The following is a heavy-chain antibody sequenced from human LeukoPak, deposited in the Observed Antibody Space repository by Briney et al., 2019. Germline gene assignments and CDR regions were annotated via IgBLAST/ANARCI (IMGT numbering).Heavy chain of an antibody. Sequence: ASVKVSCKASGSTFTGYYMHWVRQAPGQGLEWMGWINPNSGGTNYAQKFQGRVTMTRDTSISTAYMELSRLRSDDTAVYYCARDVKRWLQWGIDYWGQGTLVTVSS. V-gene: IGHV1-2*02. D-gene: IGHD5-24*01. CDR2: INPNSGGT. J-gene: IGHJ4*02. CDR1: GSTFTGYY. CDR3: ARDVKRWLQWGIDY.